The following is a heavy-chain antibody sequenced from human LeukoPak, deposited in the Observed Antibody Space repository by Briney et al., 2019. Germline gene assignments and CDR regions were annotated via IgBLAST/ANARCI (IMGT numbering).Heavy chain of an antibody. V-gene: IGHV4-39*01. CDR3: ARRLLWFGESFDY. J-gene: IGHJ4*02. D-gene: IGHD3-10*01. Sequence: SETLSLTCAVYGGSFSSYYWGWIRQPPGKGLEWIGSIYYSGSTYYNPSLKSRVTISVDTSKNQFSLKLSSVTAADTAVYYCARRLLWFGESFDYWGQGTLVTVSS. CDR1: GGSFSSYY. CDR2: IYYSGST.